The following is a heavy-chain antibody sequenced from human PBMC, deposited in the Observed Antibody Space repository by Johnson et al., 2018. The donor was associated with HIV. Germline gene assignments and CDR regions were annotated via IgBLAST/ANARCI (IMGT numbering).Heavy chain of an antibody. V-gene: IGHV3-13*01. D-gene: IGHD1-26*01. Sequence: VESGGGLVQPGGSLRLSCAASGFTFSSYDMHWVRQATGKVLEWVSAIGTAGDTYYPGSVKGRFTISRENAKNSLYLQMNSLRAGDTAVYYCARGERFGGTQEAFDIWGQGTMVTVSS. CDR2: IGTAGDT. CDR3: ARGERFGGTQEAFDI. CDR1: GFTFSSYD. J-gene: IGHJ3*02.